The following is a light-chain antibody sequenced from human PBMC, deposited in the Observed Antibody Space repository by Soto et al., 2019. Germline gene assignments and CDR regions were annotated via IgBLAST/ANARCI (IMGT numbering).Light chain of an antibody. J-gene: IGKJ4*01. CDR2: LGS. V-gene: IGKV2-28*01. CDR3: MQALQTPLT. CDR1: QSLLHRNGYNY. Sequence: DIVLTQSPLSLPVTPGEPASISCRSSQSLLHRNGYNYLDWYLQKPGQSPQLLILLGSNRASGVPDRFSGSGSGTDFTLKISRVEAEDVGVYYCMQALQTPLTFGGGTKVEIK.